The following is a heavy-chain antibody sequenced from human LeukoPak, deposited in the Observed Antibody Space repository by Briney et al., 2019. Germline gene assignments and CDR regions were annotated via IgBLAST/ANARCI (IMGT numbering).Heavy chain of an antibody. Sequence: ASVKVSCKASGGTFSSYAISWVRQAPGQGLEWMGGIIPIFGTANYAQKFQGRVTITADESTSTAYMELSSLRSEDTAVYYCAGYVHHYSSSYNWFGPWGQGTLVTVSS. D-gene: IGHD6-6*01. CDR2: IIPIFGTA. CDR1: GGTFSSYA. V-gene: IGHV1-69*13. CDR3: AGYVHHYSSSYNWFGP. J-gene: IGHJ5*02.